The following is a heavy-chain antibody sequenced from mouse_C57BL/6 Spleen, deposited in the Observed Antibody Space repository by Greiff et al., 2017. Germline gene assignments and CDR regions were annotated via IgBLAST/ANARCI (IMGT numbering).Heavy chain of an antibody. CDR3: ARSPYGNSFDY. V-gene: IGHV5-17*01. J-gene: IGHJ2*01. D-gene: IGHD2-1*01. CDR1: GFTFSDYG. CDR2: ISSGSSNT. Sequence: EVQRVESGGGLVKPGASLKLSCEASGFTFSDYGMHWVRQAPEQGLEWVAYISSGSSNTYYADTVKGRSTISTDKAKNTLYMQMTSLRSEDTAMYYCARSPYGNSFDYWGQGTTLTVSS.